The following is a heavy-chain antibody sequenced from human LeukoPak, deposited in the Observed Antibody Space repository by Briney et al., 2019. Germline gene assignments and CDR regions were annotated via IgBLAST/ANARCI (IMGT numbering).Heavy chain of an antibody. V-gene: IGHV3-30*04. CDR3: AKDVSFGVATPDY. J-gene: IGHJ4*02. CDR1: GFIFSDYA. D-gene: IGHD3-3*01. CDR2: MSYDATKK. Sequence: PGGSLRLSCAASGFIFSDYAMHWDRHAPGKGLEWVAVMSYDATKKYYADSVKGRFTISRDNSKNTLYLQMNSLRREDTGVYFCAKDVSFGVATPDYWGQGTLVTVSS.